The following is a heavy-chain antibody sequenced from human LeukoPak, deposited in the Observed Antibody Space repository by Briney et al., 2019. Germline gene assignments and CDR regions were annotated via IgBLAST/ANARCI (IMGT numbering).Heavy chain of an antibody. V-gene: IGHV1-2*02. D-gene: IGHD6-19*01. CDR1: GYTFNSYG. J-gene: IGHJ4*02. Sequence: GASVKVSCKASGYTFNSYGISWVRQAPGQGLEWMGWINPNSGGTNYAQKFQGRVTMTRDTSISTAYMELSRLRSDDTAVYYCARSRGGGIAVAGTQPHFDYWGQGTLVTVSS. CDR3: ARSRGGGIAVAGTQPHFDY. CDR2: INPNSGGT.